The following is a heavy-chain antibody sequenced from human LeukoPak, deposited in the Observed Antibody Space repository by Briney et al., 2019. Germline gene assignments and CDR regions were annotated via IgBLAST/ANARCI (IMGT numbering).Heavy chain of an antibody. CDR3: ARARYYYDSSGDDAFDI. J-gene: IGHJ3*02. D-gene: IGHD3-22*01. CDR1: NYTFSTYS. V-gene: IGHV1-18*04. Sequence: ATVKVSCKASNYTFSTYSINWVRQAPGQGLEWMGSVTPHNGNANYALKFLGRVTMTTDTSAGTAYMQVWSLRSDDTAIYYCARARYYYDSSGDDAFDIWGQGTMVTVSS. CDR2: VTPHNGNA.